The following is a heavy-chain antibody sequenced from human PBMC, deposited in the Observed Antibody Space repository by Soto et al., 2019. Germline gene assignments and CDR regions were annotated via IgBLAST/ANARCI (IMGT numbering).Heavy chain of an antibody. CDR2: IIPIFGTT. Sequence: QVQLVQSGAEVKKPGSSVKVSCKASGGTFSRYAISWVRQAPGQGLEWMGGIIPIFGTTNYAQKFQGRVTITADDSTSTAYMELTRLRSDDTAVYSCARHSYDSSGYYRYYFHYWGQGALVTVSS. D-gene: IGHD3-22*01. CDR3: ARHSYDSSGYYRYYFHY. CDR1: GGTFSRYA. V-gene: IGHV1-69*12. J-gene: IGHJ4*02.